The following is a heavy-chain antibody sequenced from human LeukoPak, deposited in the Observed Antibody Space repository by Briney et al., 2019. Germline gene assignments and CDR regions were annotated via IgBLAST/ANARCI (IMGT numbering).Heavy chain of an antibody. V-gene: IGHV5-51*01. CDR1: GYSFTSYW. D-gene: IGHD3-10*01. CDR3: ARSRVYYYGSGSYYYFDY. CDR2: IYPGDSDT. Sequence: GESLKISRKGSGYSFTSYWIGWVRPMPGKGLEWMGIIYPGDSDTRYSPSFQGQVTISADKSISTAYLQWSSLKASDTAMYYCARSRVYYYGSGSYYYFDYWGQGTLVTVSS. J-gene: IGHJ4*02.